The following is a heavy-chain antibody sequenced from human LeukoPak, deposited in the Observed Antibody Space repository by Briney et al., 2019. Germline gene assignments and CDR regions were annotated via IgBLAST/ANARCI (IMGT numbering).Heavy chain of an antibody. Sequence: PSETLSLTCAVSGDSISSSNWWSWVRQTPGKGLEWIGEVYHSGITNYNPSLKSRVTISVDKSKNQFSLNLNSVTAADTAIYYCAREPRVPYWYFDLWGRGTLITVSS. V-gene: IGHV4-4*02. CDR1: GDSISSSNW. CDR2: VYHSGIT. CDR3: AREPRVPYWYFDL. J-gene: IGHJ2*01. D-gene: IGHD3-10*01.